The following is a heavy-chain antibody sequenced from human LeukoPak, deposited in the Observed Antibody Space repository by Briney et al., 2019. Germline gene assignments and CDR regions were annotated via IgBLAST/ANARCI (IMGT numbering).Heavy chain of an antibody. Sequence: PGGSLRLSCAASGFTFSSYWMTWVRQAPGKGLEWLTNMNEDGSQKYYVESVKGRFTISRDNSKNSLYLQMNSLRAEDTAVYYCASYCSRTSCYEFDYWGQGTLVTVSS. CDR3: ASYCSRTSCYEFDY. J-gene: IGHJ4*02. D-gene: IGHD2-2*01. CDR1: GFTFSSYW. V-gene: IGHV3-7*01. CDR2: MNEDGSQK.